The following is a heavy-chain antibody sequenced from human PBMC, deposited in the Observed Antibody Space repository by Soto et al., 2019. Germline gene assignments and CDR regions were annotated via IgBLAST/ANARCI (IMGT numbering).Heavy chain of an antibody. V-gene: IGHV3-15*01. CDR3: ATEETGYSSNCYWYFDL. CDR1: GIAFNNAW. CDR2: FKSKIDGGTA. J-gene: IGHJ2*01. D-gene: IGHD6-13*01. Sequence: EVELVESGGGLVKPGGSLRLSCTASGIAFNNAWMSWVRQDPGKGLEWVGRFKSKIDGGTADYAAPVKDRFTISRDDSTNTLYLQMNTLKTEDTSVYYCATEETGYSSNCYWYFDLWGSGTLVTVSS.